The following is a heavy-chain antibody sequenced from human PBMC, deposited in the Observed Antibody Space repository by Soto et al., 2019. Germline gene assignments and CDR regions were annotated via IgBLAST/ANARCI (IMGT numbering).Heavy chain of an antibody. CDR2: IIPIFETA. V-gene: IGHV1-69*13. D-gene: IGHD6-19*01. J-gene: IGHJ4*02. CDR1: GGTFKSFT. CDR3: ATKGVSGWFFDY. Sequence: SVKVSCKASGGTFKSFTFTWVRQAPGQGLEWMGGIIPIFETANYAQKFQDRVTITADESTSTVYMELSSLRSADTAVYYCATKGVSGWFFDYWGQGTVVTVSS.